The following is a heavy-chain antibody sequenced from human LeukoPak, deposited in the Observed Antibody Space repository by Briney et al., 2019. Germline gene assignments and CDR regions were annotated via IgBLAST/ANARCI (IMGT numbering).Heavy chain of an antibody. CDR3: VRDLGGRSGH. Sequence: GRSLKLSCAASGFTFSSNWMHWVRQAPGKGLAWVSRINEDGSTTNYADSVKGRSTIFRDNAKNTLYLQMNSLRAEDTAVYYCVRDLGGRSGHWGQGTLVTVSS. D-gene: IGHD1-26*01. J-gene: IGHJ4*02. CDR2: INEDGSTT. V-gene: IGHV3-74*01. CDR1: GFTFSSNW.